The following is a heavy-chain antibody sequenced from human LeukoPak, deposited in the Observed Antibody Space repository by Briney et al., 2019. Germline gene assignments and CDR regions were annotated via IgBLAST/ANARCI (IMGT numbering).Heavy chain of an antibody. CDR2: IYTSGST. J-gene: IGHJ4*02. CDR3: ARDRGYSYAFDY. CDR1: GGSISSYY. Sequence: PSETLSLTCTVSGGSISSYYWSWIRQPAGKGLEWIGRIYTSGSTNYNPSLKSRVTISIDTSKNQFSLKLNSVTAADTAVYYCARDRGYSYAFDYWSQGTLVTVSS. D-gene: IGHD5-18*01. V-gene: IGHV4-4*07.